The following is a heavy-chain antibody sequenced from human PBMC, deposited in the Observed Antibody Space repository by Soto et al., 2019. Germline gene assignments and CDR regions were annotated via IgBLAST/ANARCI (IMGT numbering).Heavy chain of an antibody. CDR1: GFTFDDYA. J-gene: IGHJ3*02. CDR2: ISWNSGSI. Sequence: EVQLVESGGGLVQPGRSLRLSCAASGFTFDDYAMHWVRQAPGKGLEWVSGISWNSGSIGYADSVKGRFTISRDNAKNSLYLQMNSLRAEDTALYYCAKIVQQLVLSYAFDIWGQGTMVTVSS. V-gene: IGHV3-9*01. CDR3: AKIVQQLVLSYAFDI. D-gene: IGHD6-13*01.